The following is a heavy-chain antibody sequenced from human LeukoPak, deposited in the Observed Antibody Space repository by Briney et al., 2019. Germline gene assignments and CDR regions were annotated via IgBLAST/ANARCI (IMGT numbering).Heavy chain of an antibody. CDR1: GFKFSDYS. D-gene: IGHD3-22*01. V-gene: IGHV3-21*01. J-gene: IGHJ4*02. Sequence: GGSLRLSCAASGFKFSDYSMNWVRQAPGKGLQWVASISALSTYVYYPDSVKGRFTISRDNARNSVYLQLNSLRDEDTALYFCARASYWFERSGHPQHYYFDYWGQGTMVALSS. CDR2: ISALSTYV. CDR3: ARASYWFERSGHPQHYYFDY.